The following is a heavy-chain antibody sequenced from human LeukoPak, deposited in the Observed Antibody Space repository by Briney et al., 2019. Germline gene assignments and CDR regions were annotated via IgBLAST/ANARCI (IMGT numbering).Heavy chain of an antibody. V-gene: IGHV3-33*08. J-gene: IGHJ4*02. CDR3: ARDKDCGGDCYSLPDY. CDR1: GFTFSSYA. D-gene: IGHD2-21*02. Sequence: PGGSLRLSCAASGFTFSSYAMHWVRQAPGKGLEWVAVIWHDGSNKYYADSVKGRFTISRDNSKNTLYLQMNSLRAEDTAVYYCARDKDCGGDCYSLPDYWGQGTLVTVSS. CDR2: IWHDGSNK.